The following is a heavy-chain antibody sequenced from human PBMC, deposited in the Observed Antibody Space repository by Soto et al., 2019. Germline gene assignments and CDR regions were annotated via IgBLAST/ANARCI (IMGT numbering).Heavy chain of an antibody. CDR3: VTHSSGWYFDY. J-gene: IGHJ4*02. V-gene: IGHV3-64D*06. Sequence: RLSCSASGFTFSSYAMHWVRQAPGKGLEYVSTISSNGGSTYYADSVKGRFTISRDNSKNTLYLQMSSLRTEDTAVFYCVTHSSGWYFDYWGPGTLVTVSS. D-gene: IGHD6-19*01. CDR1: GFTFSSYA. CDR2: ISSNGGST.